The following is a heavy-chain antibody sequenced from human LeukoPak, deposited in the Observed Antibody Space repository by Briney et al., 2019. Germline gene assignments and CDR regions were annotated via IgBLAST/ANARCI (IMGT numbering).Heavy chain of an antibody. D-gene: IGHD1-26*01. Sequence: GGSLRLSCAASGFTFSNYGMHWVRQAPGKGLEWVAVISYDGRKTYYADSVKGRFTISRDNSRNTLSLQMSSLRVEDTSVYYCAKEYRNRPDYFDYWGQGTLVTVSS. V-gene: IGHV3-30*18. J-gene: IGHJ4*02. CDR2: ISYDGRKT. CDR3: AKEYRNRPDYFDY. CDR1: GFTFSNYG.